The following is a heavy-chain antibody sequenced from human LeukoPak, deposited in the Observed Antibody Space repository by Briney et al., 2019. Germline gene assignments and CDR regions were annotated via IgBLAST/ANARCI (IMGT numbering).Heavy chain of an antibody. CDR2: ISAYNGNT. Sequence: GASVKVSCKASGYTFTSYGISWVRQAPGQGLEWMGWISAYNGNTNYAQKLQGRVTMTTDTSTSTAYMELRSLRSDDTAVYYCAGDPEDSSSSGVDWFDPWGQGTLVTVSS. CDR3: AGDPEDSSSSGVDWFDP. D-gene: IGHD6-6*01. CDR1: GYTFTSYG. J-gene: IGHJ5*02. V-gene: IGHV1-18*01.